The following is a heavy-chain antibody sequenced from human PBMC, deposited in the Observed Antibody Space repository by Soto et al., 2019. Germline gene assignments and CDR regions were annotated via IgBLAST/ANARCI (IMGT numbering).Heavy chain of an antibody. Sequence: SVKVSCKASGGTFSSYAISWVRQAPGQGLEWMGGIIPIFGTANYAQKFQGRVTITADESTSTAYMELSSLRSEDTAVYYCARGTITIFGVVIIPTMDVWGQGTTVTVSS. J-gene: IGHJ6*02. CDR2: IIPIFGTA. D-gene: IGHD3-3*01. V-gene: IGHV1-69*13. CDR3: ARGTITIFGVVIIPTMDV. CDR1: GGTFSSYA.